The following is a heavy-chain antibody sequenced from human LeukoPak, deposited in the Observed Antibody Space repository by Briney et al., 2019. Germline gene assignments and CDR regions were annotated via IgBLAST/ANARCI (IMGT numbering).Heavy chain of an antibody. J-gene: IGHJ4*02. CDR1: GFTFSSYA. D-gene: IGHD4-17*01. V-gene: IGHV3-23*01. Sequence: PGGSLRLSCAASGFTFSSYAFNWVRQTPGKGLEWVSAISNDGINTYSADSVKGRFTFSRDNSKDTLYLQMNSLKPEDTAVYYCAKDGDYGDATRDWGQGTLVTVSS. CDR3: AKDGDYGDATRD. CDR2: ISNDGINT.